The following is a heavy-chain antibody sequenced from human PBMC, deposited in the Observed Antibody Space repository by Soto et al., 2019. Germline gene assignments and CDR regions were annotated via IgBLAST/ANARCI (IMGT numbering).Heavy chain of an antibody. Sequence: QVHLVQSGAEVKKPGGSVKVSCKASGYTFTSYGITWVRQAPGQGLERMGWISAHNGNTDYAQKLQGRVIVTRDTSTSTAYMELRSLISDDTAVYYCARWRYGDYWGQGALVTVSS. CDR3: ARWRYGDY. CDR1: GYTFTSYG. J-gene: IGHJ4*02. D-gene: IGHD1-1*01. V-gene: IGHV1-18*01. CDR2: ISAHNGNT.